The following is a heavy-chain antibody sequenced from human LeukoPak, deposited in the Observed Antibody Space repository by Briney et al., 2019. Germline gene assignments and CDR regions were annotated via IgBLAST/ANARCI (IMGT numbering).Heavy chain of an antibody. CDR1: GDXXXSNSVT. J-gene: IGHJ5*02. CDR3: ARRLTQYDCFDP. CDR2: TYYRSTWYN. Sequence: XLTXXXXGDXXXSNSVTWDWIRQSPSRGLEWLGRTYYRSTWYNDYAVSVRGRITVNPDTSKNQFSLHLNSVTPEDTAVYYCARRLTQYDCFDPWGQGILVTVSS. V-gene: IGHV6-1*01. D-gene: IGHD2-2*01.